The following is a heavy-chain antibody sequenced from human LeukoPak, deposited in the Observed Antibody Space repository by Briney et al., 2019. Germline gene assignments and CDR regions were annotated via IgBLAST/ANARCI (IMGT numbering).Heavy chain of an antibody. D-gene: IGHD3-3*01. V-gene: IGHV1-46*03. Sequence: ASVKVSCKASGCTFTSYYMHWVRQAPGQGLEWTGIINPSGGSTSYAQKFQGRVTMTRDTSTSTVYMELSSLRSEDTAVYYCARVRYDFWSGYYYWGQGTLVTVSS. CDR2: INPSGGST. CDR1: GCTFTSYY. CDR3: ARVRYDFWSGYYY. J-gene: IGHJ4*02.